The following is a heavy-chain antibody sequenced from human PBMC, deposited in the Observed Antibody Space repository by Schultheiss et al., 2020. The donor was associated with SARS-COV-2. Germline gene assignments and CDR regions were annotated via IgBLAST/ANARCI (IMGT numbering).Heavy chain of an antibody. J-gene: IGHJ5*02. CDR1: GYTFTSYA. CDR2: INAGNGNT. Sequence: ASVKVSCKASGYTFTSYAMHWVRQAPGQRLEWMGWINAGNGNTNYAQKFQGRVTMTTDTSTSTAYMELTSLRSDDTAVYYCARGPRRIQLWLFVSNWFDPWGQGTLVTVSS. V-gene: IGHV1-3*01. D-gene: IGHD5-18*01. CDR3: ARGPRRIQLWLFVSNWFDP.